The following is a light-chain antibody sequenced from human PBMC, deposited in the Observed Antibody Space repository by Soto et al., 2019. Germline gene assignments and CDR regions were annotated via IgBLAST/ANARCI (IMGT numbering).Light chain of an antibody. V-gene: IGKV4-1*01. CDR2: WES. CDR1: QSVLYSTNNKNY. CDR3: QQYPSPPQT. Sequence: DIVMTQSPDSLAVSLGEKATIKCKSSQSVLYSTNNKNYLAWYQQKPGQPPKLLVYWESTRKSRVPDRFSGSGSGTNYALTINSLQAEDVAVYYCQQYPSPPQTFGQGTKVEIK. J-gene: IGKJ1*01.